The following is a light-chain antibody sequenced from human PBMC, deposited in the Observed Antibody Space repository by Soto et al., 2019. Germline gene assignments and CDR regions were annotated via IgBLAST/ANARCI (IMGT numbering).Light chain of an antibody. CDR1: TGSVTSSHF. Sequence: QAVVTQEPSLTVSPGGTVTLTRGSSTGSVTSSHFPYWIQQKPGQAPRTMICNTSNKQSWTPARFSGSLLGGKAALTLSGAQPEDEAEYYCLLAYSGARIFGGGTKLTVL. J-gene: IGLJ2*01. CDR2: NTS. CDR3: LLAYSGARI. V-gene: IGLV7-46*01.